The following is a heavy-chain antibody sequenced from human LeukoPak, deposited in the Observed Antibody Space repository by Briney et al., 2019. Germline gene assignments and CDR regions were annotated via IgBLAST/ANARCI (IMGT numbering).Heavy chain of an antibody. J-gene: IGHJ4*02. CDR2: IYSGGNT. Sequence: GSLRPSCATSWVTGRRNHINWGRQAPGEGLEWVSVIYSGGNTYYADFVKGRFTISRDNSKNTLYLQINSLTAEDTAVYYCANLPRGDYWGLGTLVTVSS. V-gene: IGHV3-53*01. CDR3: ANLPRGDY. CDR1: WVTGRRNH. D-gene: IGHD3-10*01.